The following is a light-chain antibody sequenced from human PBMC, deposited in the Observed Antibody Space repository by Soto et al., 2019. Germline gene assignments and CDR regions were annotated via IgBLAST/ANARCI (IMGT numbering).Light chain of an antibody. CDR1: QSVGSNY. V-gene: IGKV3-20*01. CDR2: GAS. Sequence: EIVLTQAPGTLSLSPGERATLSCRASQSVGSNYLAWYQQKPGQATRLLIYGASSSASGIPDRFSGSGSGTDFTLIISRLEPDDFAVYYCQQYGSSPPYTFGQGTKLEIK. CDR3: QQYGSSPPYT. J-gene: IGKJ2*01.